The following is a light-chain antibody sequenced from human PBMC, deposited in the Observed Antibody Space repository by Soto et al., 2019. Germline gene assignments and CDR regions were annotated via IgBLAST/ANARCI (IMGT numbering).Light chain of an antibody. Sequence: DIQMTQSPSTLSASVGDRVNITCRASQSFITWLGWYQQKPGKAPKLLIYKASSLQSGVPSRFSGSGSGSEFTLTISSLQPDDFATYYCQQYDTYPRTFGQGTTVEIK. CDR2: KAS. CDR1: QSFITW. J-gene: IGKJ1*01. V-gene: IGKV1-5*03. CDR3: QQYDTYPRT.